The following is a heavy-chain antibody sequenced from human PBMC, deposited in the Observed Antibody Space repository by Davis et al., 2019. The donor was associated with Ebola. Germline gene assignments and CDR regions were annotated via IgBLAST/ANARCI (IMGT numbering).Heavy chain of an antibody. Sequence: MPSETLSLTCAVYGGSFSGYYWSWIRQPPGKGLEWIGEINHSGSTNYNPSLKSRGTILVDTSRNQFSLNLSSVTAADTAVYYCARGRRYSYGPPRYWGQGTLVTVSS. D-gene: IGHD5-18*01. V-gene: IGHV4-34*01. J-gene: IGHJ4*02. CDR2: INHSGST. CDR1: GGSFSGYY. CDR3: ARGRRYSYGPPRY.